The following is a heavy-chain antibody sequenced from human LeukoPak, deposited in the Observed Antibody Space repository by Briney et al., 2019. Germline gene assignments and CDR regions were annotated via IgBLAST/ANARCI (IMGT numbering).Heavy chain of an antibody. CDR3: ARIGITMVRGVRD. D-gene: IGHD3-10*01. J-gene: IGHJ4*02. V-gene: IGHV1-69*01. Sequence: SLKVSCKASGGTFSSYSISWVRQAPGQGLEWMGEIIPIIGTANYAQKFQGRVTITADESTSTAYMELSSLRSEDTAVYYCARIGITMVRGVRDWGQGTLVTVSS. CDR2: IIPIIGTA. CDR1: GGTFSSYS.